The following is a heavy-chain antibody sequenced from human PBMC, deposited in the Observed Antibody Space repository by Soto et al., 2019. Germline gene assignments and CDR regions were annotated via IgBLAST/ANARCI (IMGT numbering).Heavy chain of an antibody. CDR3: ARSERYYYDSSGNAKHYNYIYLDV. V-gene: IGHV6-1*01. J-gene: IGHJ6*03. CDR2: TYYRSKWYN. Sequence: QSIAVICAIFGDGVSSRSAAWNWIRQFTSRGLEWLGRTYYRSKWYNDYAVSVKSRITINPDTSKNQFSLQLNSVTPEDTAVYYCARSERYYYDSSGNAKHYNYIYLDVWDEGPTITV. D-gene: IGHD3-22*01. CDR1: GDGVSSRSAA.